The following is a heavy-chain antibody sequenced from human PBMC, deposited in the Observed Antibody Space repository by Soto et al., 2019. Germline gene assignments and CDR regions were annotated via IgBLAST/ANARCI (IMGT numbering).Heavy chain of an antibody. CDR1: GTTSPSYE. J-gene: IGHJ4*02. D-gene: IGHD5-18*01. V-gene: IGHV1-8*01. Sequence: QVQLVQSGPRVKSPGASVRFSGRPPGTTSPSYELTGVRQATGQGLEWMGGMNPKSVNTGYAQKFQGRVTMTRNTSISTAYMELSSLRSEDTAVYYCARGVDTASYWGQGTLVTVSS. CDR3: ARGVDTASY. CDR2: MNPKSVNT.